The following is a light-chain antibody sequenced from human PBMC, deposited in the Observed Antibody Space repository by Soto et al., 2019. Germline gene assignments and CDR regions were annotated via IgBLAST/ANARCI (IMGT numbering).Light chain of an antibody. V-gene: IGKV1-13*02. Sequence: AIQLTQSPSSLSASVGDRVTITCRASQGISSALAWYQHKPGRAPRLLIYDASSLQSGVSSRFSGSGSGTDFTLTISSLQPEDFVTYYCQQFQSYALTGGGGTKLEIK. J-gene: IGKJ4*01. CDR3: QQFQSYALT. CDR2: DAS. CDR1: QGISSA.